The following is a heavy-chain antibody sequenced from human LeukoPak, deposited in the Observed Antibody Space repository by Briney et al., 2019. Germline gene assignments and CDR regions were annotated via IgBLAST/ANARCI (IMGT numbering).Heavy chain of an antibody. V-gene: IGHV4-4*07. CDR3: ARHRSGWLQSSFDY. CDR1: GGSISSYY. J-gene: IGHJ4*02. CDR2: IYTSGST. Sequence: SETLSLTCTVSGGSISSYYWSWIRQPAGKGLEWIGRIYTSGSTNYNPSLKSRVTMSVDTSKNQFSLKLSSVTAADTAVYYCARHRSGWLQSSFDYWGQGTLVTVSS. D-gene: IGHD5-24*01.